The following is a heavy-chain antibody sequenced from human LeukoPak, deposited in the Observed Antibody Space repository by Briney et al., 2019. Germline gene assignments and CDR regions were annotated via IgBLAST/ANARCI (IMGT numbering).Heavy chain of an antibody. J-gene: IGHJ6*03. CDR3: ARAPPIWDYMDV. CDR2: INPNSGGT. CDR1: GYTFTGYY. Sequence: ASVKVSCKASGYTFTGYYMHWVRQAPGQGLEWMGWINPNSGGTNYAQKFQGRVTMTRDTSISTAYMELSRLRSGDTAVYYCARAPPIWDYMDVWGKGTTVTVSS. D-gene: IGHD3-9*01. V-gene: IGHV1-2*02.